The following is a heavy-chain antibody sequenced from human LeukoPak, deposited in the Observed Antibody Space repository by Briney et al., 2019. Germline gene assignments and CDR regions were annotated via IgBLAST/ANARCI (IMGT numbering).Heavy chain of an antibody. J-gene: IGHJ4*02. CDR1: GFAFDDYG. CDR2: INWNDGSI. V-gene: IGHV3-20*04. D-gene: IGHD5-18*01. CDR3: ARADKDGYGFFGFDY. Sequence: GGSLRLSCAASGFAFDDYGMSWVRQAPGKGLEWVSGINWNDGSIGYADSVKGRFTISRDNAKNSLYLQINSLRAEDTALYYCARADKDGYGFFGFDYWGQGTLVTVSS.